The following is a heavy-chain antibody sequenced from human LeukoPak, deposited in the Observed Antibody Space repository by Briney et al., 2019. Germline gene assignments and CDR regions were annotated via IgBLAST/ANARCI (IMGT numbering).Heavy chain of an antibody. D-gene: IGHD3-10*01. J-gene: IGHJ4*02. CDR2: ISTSSSYI. Sequence: GGSLRLSCAASEFTFSSYSMNWVRQAPGKGLEWVSSISTSSSYIHYADSVKGRFTISRDNARNSLYLQMNSLRAEDTAVYYCARGLGGVDYWGQGTLVTVSS. CDR3: ARGLGGVDY. V-gene: IGHV3-21*01. CDR1: EFTFSSYS.